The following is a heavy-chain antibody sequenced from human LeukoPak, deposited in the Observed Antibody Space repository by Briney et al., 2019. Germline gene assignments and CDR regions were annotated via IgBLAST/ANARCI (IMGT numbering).Heavy chain of an antibody. D-gene: IGHD1/OR15-1a*01. CDR1: GGSISSYY. V-gene: IGHV4-59*08. CDR3: ARSGTSRYYFYGMDV. CDR2: IYYTGST. Sequence: SETLSLTCTVSGGSISSYYWNWIRQPPGKGLEWIGYIYYTGSTNYNPSLKSRVTISVDTSENQFSLKLNSVTATDTAVYYYARSGTSRYYFYGMDVWGQGTTVTVSS. J-gene: IGHJ6*02.